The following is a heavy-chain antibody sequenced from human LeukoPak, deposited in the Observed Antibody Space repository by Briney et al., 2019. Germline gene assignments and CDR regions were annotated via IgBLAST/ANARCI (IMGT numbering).Heavy chain of an antibody. CDR1: GGSFSGYY. V-gene: IGHV4-34*01. CDR2: INHSGST. J-gene: IGHJ5*02. D-gene: IGHD6-13*01. Sequence: SETLSLTCAVYGGSFSGYYWSWIRQPPGKGLEWIGEINHSGSTNYDPSLKSRVTISVDTSKNQFSLKLSSVTAADTAVYYCARAFYSSSWYWFDPWGQGTLVTVSS. CDR3: ARAFYSSSWYWFDP.